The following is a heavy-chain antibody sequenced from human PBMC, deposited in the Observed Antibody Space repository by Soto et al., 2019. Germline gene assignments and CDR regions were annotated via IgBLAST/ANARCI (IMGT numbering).Heavy chain of an antibody. V-gene: IGHV1-3*01. CDR3: ARGLGLYYFDY. CDR1: GYTITSYY. D-gene: IGHD1-26*01. CDR2: INAGNGNT. Sequence: ASVKVSCKASGYTITSYYIHWVRQAPGQRLEWMGWINAGNGNTKYSQKFQGRVTITRDTSASTAYMELSSLRSEDTAVYYCARGLGLYYFDYWGRGTLVTVSS. J-gene: IGHJ4*02.